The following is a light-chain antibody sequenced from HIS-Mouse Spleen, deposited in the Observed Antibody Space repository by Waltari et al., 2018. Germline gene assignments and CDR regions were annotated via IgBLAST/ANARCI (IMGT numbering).Light chain of an antibody. CDR1: RSVSSY. V-gene: IGKV3-11*01. Sequence: IVLTQSPPTLTCSPGARPPLSCRASRSVSSYVAWYQQKPGQAPRLLIYDASNRATGIPARFSGSGSGTDFTLTISSLEPEDFAVYYCQQRSNCLFGPGTKVDIK. CDR2: DAS. CDR3: QQRSNCL. J-gene: IGKJ3*01.